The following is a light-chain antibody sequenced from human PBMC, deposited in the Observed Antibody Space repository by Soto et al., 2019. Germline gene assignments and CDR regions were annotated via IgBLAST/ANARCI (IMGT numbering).Light chain of an antibody. CDR2: ENN. J-gene: IGLJ2*01. V-gene: IGLV1-51*02. Sequence: QSVLTQPPSVSAAPGQKVTISCSGSSSNIGNNYVSWYQQLPGTAPKLLIYENNKRPSGIPDRFSGSKSGTSATLGITGLRTGEEADYYCETWDSSLNARVFGGGTKLTAL. CDR3: ETWDSSLNARV. CDR1: SSNIGNNY.